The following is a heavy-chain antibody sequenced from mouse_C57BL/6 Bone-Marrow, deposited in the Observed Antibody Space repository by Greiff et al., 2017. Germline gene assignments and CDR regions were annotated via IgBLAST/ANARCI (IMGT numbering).Heavy chain of an antibody. D-gene: IGHD4-1*01. J-gene: IGHJ3*01. CDR1: GYAFSSSW. CDR2: IYPGDGDT. Sequence: VQLQQSGPELVKPGASVKISCKASGYAFSSSWMNWVKQRPGKGLEWIGRIYPGDGDTNYNGKFKGKATLTADKSSSTAYMQLSSLTSEDSAVYFWASWGWCSYWGQGTLVTVSA. CDR3: ASWGWCSY. V-gene: IGHV1-82*01.